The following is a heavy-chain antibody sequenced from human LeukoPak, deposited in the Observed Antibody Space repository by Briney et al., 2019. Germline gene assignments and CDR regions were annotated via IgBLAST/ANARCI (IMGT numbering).Heavy chain of an antibody. J-gene: IGHJ4*02. Sequence: PGGSLRLSCAASGFTFSSYSMNWVRQAPGKGLEWVSSISSSSSYIYYADSVKGRFTISRDNAKNSLYLQMNSLRAEDTAVYYCARGLGYCTNGVCPYFDYWGQGTLVTVSS. CDR1: GFTFSSYS. CDR3: ARGLGYCTNGVCPYFDY. CDR2: ISSSSSYI. D-gene: IGHD2-8*01. V-gene: IGHV3-21*01.